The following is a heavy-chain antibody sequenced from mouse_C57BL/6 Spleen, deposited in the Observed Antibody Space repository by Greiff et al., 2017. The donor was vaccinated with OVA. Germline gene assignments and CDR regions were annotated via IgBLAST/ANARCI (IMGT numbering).Heavy chain of an antibody. CDR1: GYTFTSYW. CDR2: IHPSDSDT. J-gene: IGHJ3*01. CDR3: ASHAYGDWFAY. V-gene: IGHV1-74*01. Sequence: QVQLQQPGAELVKPGASVKVSCKASGYTFTSYWMHWVKQRPGQGLEWIGRIHPSDSDTNYNQKFKGKATLTVDKSSSTAYMQLSSLTSEDSAVYYCASHAYGDWFAYWGQGTLVTVSA. D-gene: IGHD1-1*01.